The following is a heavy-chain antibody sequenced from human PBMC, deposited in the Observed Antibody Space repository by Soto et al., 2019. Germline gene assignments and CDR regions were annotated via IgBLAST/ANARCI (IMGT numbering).Heavy chain of an antibody. CDR3: ARDRDPDSRGDSFPF. V-gene: IGHV4-31*03. CDR1: GGSIISGGFY. CDR2: IFYTGRT. D-gene: IGHD3-22*01. Sequence: PSETLSLTCTVSGGSIISGGFYFTCIRHHPGKGLELIAYIFYTGRTYYNPSLRSRITISVDTSKNQFSLKLNSVTVADTAVYYCARDRDPDSRGDSFPFWGQGTMVTVSS. J-gene: IGHJ3*01.